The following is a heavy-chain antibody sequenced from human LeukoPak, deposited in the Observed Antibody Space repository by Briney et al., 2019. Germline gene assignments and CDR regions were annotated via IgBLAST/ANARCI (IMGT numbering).Heavy chain of an antibody. J-gene: IGHJ6*03. V-gene: IGHV3-48*04. CDR3: ARARVAAKSGYMDV. CDR1: GFTFSSYS. Sequence: GGSLRFSCAASGFTFSSYSMNWVRQAPGKGLEWVSYISSSGSTIYYADSVKGRFTISRDNAKNSLYLQMNSLRAEDTAVYYCARARVAAKSGYMDVWGTGTTVTISS. D-gene: IGHD2-15*01. CDR2: ISSSGSTI.